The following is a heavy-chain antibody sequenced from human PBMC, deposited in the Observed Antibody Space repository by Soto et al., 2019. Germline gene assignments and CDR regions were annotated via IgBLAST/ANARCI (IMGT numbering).Heavy chain of an antibody. Sequence: EVQLLESGGGLEQPGGSLRLSCAASGFTFSSYAMTWVRQAPGKGLEWVSGISGSGSSTYYADSVKGRFTISRDNSKNTLYLQMNSLRADDTAVYYCAKDRGSYQARFDCWGQRTLVTVSS. J-gene: IGHJ4*02. CDR1: GFTFSSYA. D-gene: IGHD1-26*01. CDR3: AKDRGSYQARFDC. V-gene: IGHV3-23*01. CDR2: ISGSGSST.